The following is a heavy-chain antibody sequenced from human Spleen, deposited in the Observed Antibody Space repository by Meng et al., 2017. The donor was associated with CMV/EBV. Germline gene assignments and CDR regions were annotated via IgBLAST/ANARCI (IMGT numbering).Heavy chain of an antibody. CDR1: YTCSNYG. Sequence: YTCSNYGINWVRQAPGQGLEWLAWISVYNGNKKYAENLHGRVTLTTDTSTSTASMELRSLTSDDTGVYYCARFAGSPFGGYSFFDLWGRGTLVTVSS. J-gene: IGHJ2*01. CDR2: ISVYNGNK. CDR3: ARFAGSPFGGYSFFDL. V-gene: IGHV1-18*01. D-gene: IGHD1-26*01.